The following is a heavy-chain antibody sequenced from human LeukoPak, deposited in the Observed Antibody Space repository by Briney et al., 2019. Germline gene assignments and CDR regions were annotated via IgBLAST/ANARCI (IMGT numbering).Heavy chain of an antibody. V-gene: IGHV4-30-4*01. D-gene: IGHD2-15*01. J-gene: IGHJ4*02. Sequence: PSQTLSLTCTVSGGSISSADYYWTWVRQTPGKGLEWIGYIYYTGSTYYNPSLKRGVDMSVETSKNQFSLKLSSVTAADTAVYYCARDGGCSVGSCYRYLDYWGQGILVTVSS. CDR3: ARDGGCSVGSCYRYLDY. CDR1: GGSISSADYY. CDR2: IYYTGST.